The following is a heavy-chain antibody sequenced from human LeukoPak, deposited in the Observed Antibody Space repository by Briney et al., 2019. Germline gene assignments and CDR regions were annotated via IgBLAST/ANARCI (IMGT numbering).Heavy chain of an antibody. V-gene: IGHV3-23*01. D-gene: IGHD3-3*01. CDR1: GFTFSSYA. CDR3: AKDPGITIFGVVNPRFDP. Sequence: PGGSLRLSCAASGFTFSSYAMSWVRQAPGKGLEWVSAISGSGGSTYYADSAKGRFTISRDNSKNTLYLQMNSLRAEDTAVYYCAKDPGITIFGVVNPRFDPWGQGTLVTVSS. CDR2: ISGSGGST. J-gene: IGHJ5*02.